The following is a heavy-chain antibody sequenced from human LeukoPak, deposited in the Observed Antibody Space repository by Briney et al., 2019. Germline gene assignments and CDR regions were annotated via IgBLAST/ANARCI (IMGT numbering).Heavy chain of an antibody. CDR2: IYPDDSDT. CDR1: GYTYTDYW. D-gene: IGHD3-22*01. J-gene: IGHJ4*02. V-gene: IGHV5-51*01. CDR3: ARADSSGFIRY. Sequence: GESLKISCEGSGYTYTDYWIGWVRQMPGKGLEWMGVIYPDDSDTRYSPSFQGQVSISADKSISTAYLQWSSLKASDTAMYYCARADSSGFIRYWGQGTLVTDSS.